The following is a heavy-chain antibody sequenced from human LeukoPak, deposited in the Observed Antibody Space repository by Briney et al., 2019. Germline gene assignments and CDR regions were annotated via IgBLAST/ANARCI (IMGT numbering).Heavy chain of an antibody. V-gene: IGHV3-13*01. Sequence: GGSLRLSCAASGFTFSSYDMHWVRQATGKGLEWVSAIGTAGDTYYPGSVKGRFTISRDNAKNSLYLQMNSLRAEDTAVYYCVVGHSQSKDYDFWSGHFDYWGQGILVTVSS. CDR1: GFTFSSYD. D-gene: IGHD3-3*01. CDR2: IGTAGDT. CDR3: VVGHSQSKDYDFWSGHFDY. J-gene: IGHJ4*02.